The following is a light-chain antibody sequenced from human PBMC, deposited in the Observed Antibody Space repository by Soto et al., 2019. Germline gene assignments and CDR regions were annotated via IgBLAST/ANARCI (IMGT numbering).Light chain of an antibody. CDR3: QSYDSSLSVPWV. J-gene: IGLJ3*02. V-gene: IGLV1-40*01. CDR1: SSNIGAGYD. CDR2: GNS. Sequence: QSVLTQPPSVSGAPGQRVTISCTGSSSNIGAGYDVHWYQKLPGTAPKLLIYGNSNRPSGVPDRFSGSKSGTSASLAITGLQAEDEADYYCQSYDSSLSVPWVFGGGTKLTVL.